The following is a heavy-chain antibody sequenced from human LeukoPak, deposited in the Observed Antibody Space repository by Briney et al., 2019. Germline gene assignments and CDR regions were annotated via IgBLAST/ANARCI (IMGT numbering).Heavy chain of an antibody. V-gene: IGHV3-23*01. D-gene: IGHD1/OR15-1a*01. CDR2: IRVSDGAR. Sequence: GGSLRLSCVASGFAFPTYAMMWVRQVPGKGLEWVSSIRVSDGARFYVDSVKGRFTMSRDNPKNTLFLQMNSLRPEDTAVYYCAKEPRWEQLHSFDIWGQGTTVTVSS. J-gene: IGHJ3*02. CDR3: AKEPRWEQLHSFDI. CDR1: GFAFPTYA.